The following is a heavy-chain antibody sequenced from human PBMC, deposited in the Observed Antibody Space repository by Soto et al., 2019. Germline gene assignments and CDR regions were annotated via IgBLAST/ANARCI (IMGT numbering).Heavy chain of an antibody. CDR2: TSYDGNNK. CDR1: GFLFSSYG. D-gene: IGHD5-12*01. Sequence: PGGSLRLSCAASGFLFSSYGMHWVRQAPGKGLEWVAVTSYDGNNKYYADSVKGRFTISGDNSKNTLYLQMNSLRAEDTAVYYCAKGEGYKRSNWFDPWGQGTLVTVSS. CDR3: AKGEGYKRSNWFDP. J-gene: IGHJ5*02. V-gene: IGHV3-30*18.